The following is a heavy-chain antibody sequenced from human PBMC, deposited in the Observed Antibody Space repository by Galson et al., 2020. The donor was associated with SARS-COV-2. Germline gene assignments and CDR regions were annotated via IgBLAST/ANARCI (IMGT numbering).Heavy chain of an antibody. D-gene: IGHD2-15*01. CDR3: ARDTGYCSGGSCYWSGMDV. CDR1: GGSISSGGYY. J-gene: IGHJ6*02. CDR2: IYYSGST. V-gene: IGHV4-31*03. Sequence: ETSETLSLTCTVSGGSISSGGYYWSWIRQHPGKGLEWIVYIYYSGSTYYNPSLKSRVTISVDTSKNQFSLKLSSVTAADTAVYYCARDTGYCSGGSCYWSGMDVWGQGTTVTVSS.